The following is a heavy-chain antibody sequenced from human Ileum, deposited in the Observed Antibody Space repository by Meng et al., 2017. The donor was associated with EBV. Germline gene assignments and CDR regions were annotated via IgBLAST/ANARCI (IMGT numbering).Heavy chain of an antibody. Sequence: LRLQEPGPGPVKPSETLSLTCTVSGGSISNENDYWGWVRQPPGKGLEWIGSMYYSGSTYYNPSLKSRVTMSLDTSKNQFSLQLTSVTAADTALYYCATRVAAVKYYFDYWGQGTLVTVSS. J-gene: IGHJ4*02. V-gene: IGHV4-39*07. CDR2: MYYSGST. D-gene: IGHD6-19*01. CDR3: ATRVAAVKYYFDY. CDR1: GGSISNENDY.